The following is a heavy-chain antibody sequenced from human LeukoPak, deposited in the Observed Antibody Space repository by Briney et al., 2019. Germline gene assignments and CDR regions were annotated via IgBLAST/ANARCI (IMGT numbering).Heavy chain of an antibody. V-gene: IGHV3-64D*06. CDR2: ISDNGGRT. CDR1: GFTFSTYA. D-gene: IGHD3-3*01. J-gene: IGHJ5*02. Sequence: PGGSLRLSCSVSGFTFSTYAMFWVRQAPGKGLEYVSAISDNGGRTYYADSVKGRFTISKDSSKNTLYLQMSSLRAEDTAVYYCVKAYYDFWSAYANWFDPWGQGTLVTVSS. CDR3: VKAYYDFWSAYANWFDP.